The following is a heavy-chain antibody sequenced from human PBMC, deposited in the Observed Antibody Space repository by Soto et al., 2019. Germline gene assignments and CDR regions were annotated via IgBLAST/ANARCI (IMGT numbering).Heavy chain of an antibody. V-gene: IGHV4-59*01. CDR2: IYYSGST. D-gene: IGHD1-26*01. Sequence: PSETLSLTCTVSGGSISSYYWSWIRQPPGKGLEWIGYIYYSGSTNYNPSLKSRVTISVDTSKNQFSLKLSSVTAADTAVYYCASSHSGSPFDYWGQGTLVTVSS. J-gene: IGHJ4*02. CDR3: ASSHSGSPFDY. CDR1: GGSISSYY.